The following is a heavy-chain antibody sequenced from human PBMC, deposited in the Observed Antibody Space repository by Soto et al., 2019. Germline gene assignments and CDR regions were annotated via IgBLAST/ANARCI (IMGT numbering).Heavy chain of an antibody. CDR2: IYYSGGT. D-gene: IGHD3-9*01. CDR1: GGSISSYY. V-gene: IGHV4-59*01. CDR3: ARSQLRYFDWLFDY. Sequence: SETLSLTCTVSGGSISSYYWSWIRQPPGKGLEWIGYIYYSGGTNYNPSLKSRVTISVDTSKNQFSLKLSSVTAADTAVYYCARSQLRYFDWLFDYWGQGTLVTVSS. J-gene: IGHJ4*02.